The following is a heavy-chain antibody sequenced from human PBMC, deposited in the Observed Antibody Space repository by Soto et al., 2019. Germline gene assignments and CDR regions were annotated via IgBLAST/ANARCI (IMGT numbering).Heavy chain of an antibody. V-gene: IGHV4-61*05. CDR1: GGSISGSSYY. D-gene: IGHD3-3*01. CDR3: ARAYYDFWSGYYPPDWFDP. Sequence: SETLSLTCTVSGGSISGSSYYWGWIRQPPGKGLEWIGYIYYSGSTNYNPSLKSRVTISVDTSKNQFSLKLSSVTAADTAVYYCARAYYDFWSGYYPPDWFDPWGQGTLVTVSS. J-gene: IGHJ5*02. CDR2: IYYSGST.